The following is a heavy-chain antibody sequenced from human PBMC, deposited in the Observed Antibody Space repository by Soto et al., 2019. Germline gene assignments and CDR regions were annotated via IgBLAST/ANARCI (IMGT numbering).Heavy chain of an antibody. V-gene: IGHV3-30*18. CDR1: GFTFSSYG. CDR3: AKVNRVATIGYYYYGMDV. Sequence: GSLRLSCAASGFTFSSYGMHWVRQAPGKGLEWVAVISYDGSNKYYADSVKGRFTISRDNSKNTLYLQMNSLRAEDTAVYYCAKVNRVATIGYYYYGMDVWGQGTTVTVSS. J-gene: IGHJ6*02. CDR2: ISYDGSNK. D-gene: IGHD5-12*01.